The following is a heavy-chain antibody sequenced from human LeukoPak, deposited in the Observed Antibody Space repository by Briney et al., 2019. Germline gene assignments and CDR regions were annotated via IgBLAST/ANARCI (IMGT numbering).Heavy chain of an antibody. J-gene: IGHJ3*02. CDR1: GFTFSSYA. Sequence: TGGSLRLSCAASGFTFSSYAMSWVRQAPGKGLEWVANIKQDGSEKYYVDSVKGRFTISRDNAKNSLYLQMNSLRAEDTAVYYCARSAFDIWGQGTMVTVSS. V-gene: IGHV3-7*01. CDR3: ARSAFDI. CDR2: IKQDGSEK.